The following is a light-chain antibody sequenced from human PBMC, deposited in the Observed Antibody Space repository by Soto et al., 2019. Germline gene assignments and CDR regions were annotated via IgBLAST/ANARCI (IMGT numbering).Light chain of an antibody. V-gene: IGLV1-40*01. CDR2: GNS. Sequence: QPVLTQPPSVSGATGQRVTISCTGSSSNIGAGYDVHWYQQLPGTAPKLLIYGNSNRPSGVPDRFSGSKSGTSASLAITGLQAEDEADYYCQSYDSSLSVWVFGGGTKLTVL. J-gene: IGLJ3*02. CDR1: SSNIGAGYD. CDR3: QSYDSSLSVWV.